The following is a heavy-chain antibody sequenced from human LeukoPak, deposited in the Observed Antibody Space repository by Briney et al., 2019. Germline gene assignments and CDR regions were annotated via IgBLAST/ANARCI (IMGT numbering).Heavy chain of an antibody. Sequence: GGSLTLSCAAFGFTFKNYAMSWVRQAPGKGLEWGSGINHSGGHAYYADSVQGRFTISRDNSKSTLSLQVNSLRHEDTAVYYCAKDDSMTLDHFDYWGQGTLVTVSS. J-gene: IGHJ4*02. CDR3: AKDDSMTLDHFDY. CDR2: INHSGGHA. CDR1: GFTFKNYA. D-gene: IGHD4-11*01. V-gene: IGHV3-23*01.